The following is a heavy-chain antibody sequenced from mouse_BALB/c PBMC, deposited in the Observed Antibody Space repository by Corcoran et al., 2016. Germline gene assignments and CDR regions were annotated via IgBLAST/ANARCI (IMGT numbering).Heavy chain of an antibody. CDR2: INTHSGVP. J-gene: IGHJ2*01. V-gene: IGHV9-4*02. Sequence: QIQLVQSGPELKKPGETVRISCKASGYTFTTAGMQWVQKMPGKGLKWIGWINTHSGVPKYAEDFKGRFAFSVETSASTAYLQISNLKNEDTATYFCARWENGADYWGQGTTLTVSS. D-gene: IGHD4-1*01. CDR3: ARWENGADY. CDR1: GYTFTTAG.